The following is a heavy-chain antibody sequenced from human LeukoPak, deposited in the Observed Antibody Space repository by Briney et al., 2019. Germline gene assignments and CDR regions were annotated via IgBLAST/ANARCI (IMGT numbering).Heavy chain of an antibody. CDR2: ISAYNGNT. Sequence: ASVKVSCKASGYTFTSYGISWVRQAPGQGLEWMGWISAYNGNTNYAQKLQGRVTMTTDTSTSTAYMELRSLRSDDTAVYYCARDLGDIVVVPAAMGAFDIWGQGTMVTVSS. D-gene: IGHD2-2*01. CDR1: GYTFTSYG. J-gene: IGHJ3*02. V-gene: IGHV1-18*01. CDR3: ARDLGDIVVVPAAMGAFDI.